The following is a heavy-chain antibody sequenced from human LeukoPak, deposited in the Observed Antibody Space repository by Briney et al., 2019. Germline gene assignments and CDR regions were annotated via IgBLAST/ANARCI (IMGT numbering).Heavy chain of an antibody. CDR1: GGSISSGSYY. CDR3: ARHAGRVWSYYFH. V-gene: IGHV4-61*02. Sequence: KASETLSLTCTVSGGSISSGSYYWSWIRQPAGKGLEWIGRIYTSGSTNYNPSLKSRVTISVDTSKNQFSLKLSSVTAADTAVYYCARHAGRVWSYYFHWGQGTLVTVSS. J-gene: IGHJ4*02. CDR2: IYTSGST. D-gene: IGHD3-16*01.